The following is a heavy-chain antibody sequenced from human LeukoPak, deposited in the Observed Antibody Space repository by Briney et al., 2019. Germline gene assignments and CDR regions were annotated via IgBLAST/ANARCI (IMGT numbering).Heavy chain of an antibody. D-gene: IGHD3-3*01. J-gene: IGHJ4*02. CDR3: ASGPQMLTIFGVVIPYYFDY. V-gene: IGHV3-53*04. CDR2: IYSGGST. CDR1: GFTVSSNY. Sequence: PGGSLRLSCAASGFTVSSNYMSWGRQAPGKGREGVSVIYSGGSTYYADSVKGRLTISRHNSKNTLYLQMNSLRAEDTAVYYCASGPQMLTIFGVVIPYYFDYWGQGTLVTVSS.